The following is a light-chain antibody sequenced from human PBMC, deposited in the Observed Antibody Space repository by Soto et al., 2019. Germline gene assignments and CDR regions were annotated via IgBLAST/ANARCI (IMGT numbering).Light chain of an antibody. CDR3: QQYGSSGT. Sequence: PGERATLSCRASQSVSSSYXAWXXQXPXXXPXXLIYGASTRATDMPGRFSGRAAGAEFTLTISRLEPEDFAVYYCQQYGSSGTFGQGTKVDIK. J-gene: IGKJ1*01. CDR1: QSVSSSY. V-gene: IGKV3-20*01. CDR2: GAS.